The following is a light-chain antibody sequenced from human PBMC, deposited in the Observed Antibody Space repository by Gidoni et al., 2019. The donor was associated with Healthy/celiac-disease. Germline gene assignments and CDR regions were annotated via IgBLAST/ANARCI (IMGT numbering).Light chain of an antibody. V-gene: IGKV3-20*01. J-gene: IGKJ1*01. CDR2: GAS. CDR1: QSVSSSY. CDR3: QQYGSSPRT. Sequence: EIVLTPSPGTLSLSPGERATLSCSASQSVSSSYLAWYQQKPGQAPRLLIYGASSRATGIPDRFSGSGSGTDFTLTISRLEPEDVAVYYCQQYGSSPRTFGQGTKVEIK.